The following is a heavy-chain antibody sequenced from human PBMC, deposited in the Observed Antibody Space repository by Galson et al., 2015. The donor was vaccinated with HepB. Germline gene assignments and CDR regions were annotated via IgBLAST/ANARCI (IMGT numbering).Heavy chain of an antibody. Sequence: SVKVSCKASGYTFTGYYMHWVRQAPGQGLEWMGWINPNSGGTNYAQKFQGWVTMTRDTSISTAYMELSRLRSDDTAVYYCARELVLDYYYYGMDVWGQGTTVTVSS. CDR3: ARELVLDYYYYGMDV. CDR2: INPNSGGT. V-gene: IGHV1-2*04. D-gene: IGHD6-13*01. J-gene: IGHJ6*02. CDR1: GYTFTGYY.